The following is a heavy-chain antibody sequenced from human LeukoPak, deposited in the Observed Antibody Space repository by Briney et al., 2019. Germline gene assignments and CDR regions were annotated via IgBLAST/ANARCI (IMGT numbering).Heavy chain of an antibody. CDR3: ARDPPPFMTSGIDAFDI. D-gene: IGHD3-16*01. J-gene: IGHJ3*02. CDR1: GGTFSSYA. Sequence: SVKVSCKATGGTFSSYAISWVRQAPGQGLEWMGGIIPIFGTANYAQKFQGRVTITTDESTSTAYMELSSLRSEDTAVYYCARDPPPFMTSGIDAFDIWGQGTMVTVSS. CDR2: IIPIFGTA. V-gene: IGHV1-69*05.